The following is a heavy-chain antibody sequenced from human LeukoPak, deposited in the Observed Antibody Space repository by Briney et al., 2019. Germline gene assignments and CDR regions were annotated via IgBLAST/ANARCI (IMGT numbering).Heavy chain of an antibody. CDR2: INHSGST. J-gene: IGHJ5*02. D-gene: IGHD2-2*01. CDR1: GGSISSYY. V-gene: IGHV4-34*01. Sequence: PSETLSLTCTVPGGSISSYYWSWIRQPPGKGLEWIGEINHSGSTNYNPSLKSRVTISVDTSKNQFSLKLSSVTAADTAVYYCARGKGREIVVVPAAKGGTNWFDPWGQGTLVTVSS. CDR3: ARGKGREIVVVPAAKGGTNWFDP.